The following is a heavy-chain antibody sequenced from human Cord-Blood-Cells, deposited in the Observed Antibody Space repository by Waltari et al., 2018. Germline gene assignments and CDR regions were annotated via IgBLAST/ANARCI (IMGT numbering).Heavy chain of an antibody. V-gene: IGHV1-24*01. Sequence: QVQLVQSGAEVKKPGASVKVSCKVSGYTLTELSMHWVRQAPGKGLGWMGGFDPEDGETIYGQTFPGRFTMTEDKSTDTALMERSSLRSEDTAVYYCATANSGSYYYYYYMDVWGKGTTVTVSS. J-gene: IGHJ6*03. CDR1: GYTLTELS. CDR2: FDPEDGET. CDR3: ATANSGSYYYYYYMDV. D-gene: IGHD1-26*01.